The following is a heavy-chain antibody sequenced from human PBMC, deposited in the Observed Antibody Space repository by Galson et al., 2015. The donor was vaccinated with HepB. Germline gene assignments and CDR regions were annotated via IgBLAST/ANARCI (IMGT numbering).Heavy chain of an antibody. V-gene: IGHV3-21*05. CDR1: GFTLSSYT. CDR3: ARDRRIAVAGYFDY. J-gene: IGHJ4*02. CDR2: IVSSSGST. Sequence: SLRLSCAASGFTLSSYTMTWVRQAPGKGLEWVSHIVSSSGSTYYADSVKGRFTISRDNAKNSLYLQMNSLRAEDTAVYYCARDRRIAVAGYFDYWGQGTLVTISS. D-gene: IGHD6-19*01.